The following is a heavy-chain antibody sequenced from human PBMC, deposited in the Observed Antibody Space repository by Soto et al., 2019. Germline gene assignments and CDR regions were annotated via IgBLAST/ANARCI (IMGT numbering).Heavy chain of an antibody. J-gene: IGHJ6*04. V-gene: IGHV3-21*01. D-gene: IGHD3-10*01. CDR2: ISSSSSYI. Sequence: EVQLVESGGGLVKPGGSLRLSCAASGFTFSSYSMNWVRQAPGKGLEWVSSISSSSSYIYYADSVKGRFTISRDNAKNSLFQKITPRGAEYGAVYWCGGPGPSEPPLFPWGRDAGAKGPPVTFP. CDR1: GFTFSSYS. CDR3: GGPGPSEPPLFPWGRDA.